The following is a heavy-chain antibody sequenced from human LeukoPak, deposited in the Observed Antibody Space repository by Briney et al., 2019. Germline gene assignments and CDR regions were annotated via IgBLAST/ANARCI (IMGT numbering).Heavy chain of an antibody. V-gene: IGHV1-8*03. Sequence: ASVKVSCKASGYTFTSYAMNWVRQATGQGLEWMGWMNPNSGNTGYAQKFQGRVTITRDTSASTAYMELSSLRSEDTAVYYCARGRCLGSTNCYYFDSWGQGTLVTVSS. CDR3: ARGRCLGSTNCYYFDS. D-gene: IGHD2-2*01. CDR2: MNPNSGNT. J-gene: IGHJ4*02. CDR1: GYTFTSYA.